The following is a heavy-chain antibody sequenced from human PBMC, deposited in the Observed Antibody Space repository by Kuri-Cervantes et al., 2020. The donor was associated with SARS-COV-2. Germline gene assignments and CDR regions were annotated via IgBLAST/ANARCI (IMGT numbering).Heavy chain of an antibody. J-gene: IGHJ4*02. V-gene: IGHV3-7*02. CDR3: AMKSTRNNYYDSSGSFDY. CDR1: GFTFSSYW. D-gene: IGHD3-22*01. Sequence: GGSLRLSCAASGFTFSSYWMNWVRQAPGKGLEWVANIKQDGSEKYYVDSVKGRFTISRDNAKNSLYLQMNSLRAEDTAVYYCAMKSTRNNYYDSSGSFDYWGQGPLVTVSS. CDR2: IKQDGSEK.